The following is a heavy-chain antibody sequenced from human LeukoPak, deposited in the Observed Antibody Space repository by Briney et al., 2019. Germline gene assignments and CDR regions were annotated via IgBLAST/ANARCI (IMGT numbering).Heavy chain of an antibody. D-gene: IGHD1-26*01. V-gene: IGHV3-43*02. CDR1: GFTFDDYA. Sequence: GGSLRLSCAASGFTFDDYAMHWVRQAPGKGLEWVSLISGDGGSTYYADSVKGRFTISRDNSKNTLYLQMNSLRAEDTAVYYCAKNLLGDAAYSWYFDLWGRGTLVTVSS. CDR2: ISGDGGST. CDR3: AKNLLGDAAYSWYFDL. J-gene: IGHJ2*01.